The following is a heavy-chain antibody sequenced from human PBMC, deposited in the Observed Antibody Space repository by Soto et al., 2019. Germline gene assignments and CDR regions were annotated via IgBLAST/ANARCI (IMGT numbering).Heavy chain of an antibody. CDR2: IYDTGISGYTPST. CDR1: GGSITSSY. Sequence: LSLTCTVSGGSITSSYWSWIRRPPGKGLEWIAYIYDTGISGYTPSTSYNPSLKSRVTMSVGTSKSQFSLKLTSVTAADTAVYYCARGEDAFFYYGLDVWGQGITVTVSS. V-gene: IGHV4-59*01. CDR3: ARGEDAFFYYGLDV. J-gene: IGHJ6*02.